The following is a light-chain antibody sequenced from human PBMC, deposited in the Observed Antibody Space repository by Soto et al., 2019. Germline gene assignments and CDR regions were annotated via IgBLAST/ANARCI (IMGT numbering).Light chain of an antibody. Sequence: DFQMTQSPSSLSASVGDTVTLTCRASQGFTNYLAWYQQKPGKAPKLLIYAASTLQSGVPPRFSGSGSGTHFTLTISRLRPEDAATYYCQKYNTAPYTVGQGTRLEIK. V-gene: IGKV1-27*01. CDR3: QKYNTAPYT. J-gene: IGKJ5*01. CDR2: AAS. CDR1: QGFTNY.